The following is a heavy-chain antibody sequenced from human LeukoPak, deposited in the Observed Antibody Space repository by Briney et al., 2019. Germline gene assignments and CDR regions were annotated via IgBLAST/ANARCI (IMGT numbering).Heavy chain of an antibody. CDR3: ARGNSYYDSSGYFPWESFQH. Sequence: SQTLSLTCAISGDSVSSNSAAWNWIRQSPSRGLEWLGRTYYRSKWYNDYAVSVKSRITINPDTSKNQFSLKLSSVTSADTALFYCARGNSYYDSSGYFPWESFQHWGQGTLVTVSS. CDR1: GDSVSSNSAA. V-gene: IGHV6-1*01. D-gene: IGHD3-22*01. J-gene: IGHJ1*01. CDR2: TYYRSKWYN.